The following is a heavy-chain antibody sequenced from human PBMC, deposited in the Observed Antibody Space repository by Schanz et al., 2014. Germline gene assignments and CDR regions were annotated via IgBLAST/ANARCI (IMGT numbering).Heavy chain of an antibody. CDR1: GFTFSSYW. D-gene: IGHD3-10*01. V-gene: IGHV3-74*01. CDR3: AKDPRGDKNDRAYYFDY. CDR2: ISSGGNP. J-gene: IGHJ4*02. Sequence: EVQLVESGGGLVQPGGSLRLSCAASGFTFSSYWMHWVRQVPGKGLVWVSSISSGGNPYYANSVKGRFGISRDNSENTLYLQMSSLRVEDTAVYYCAKDPRGDKNDRAYYFDYWGQGTLVSVSS.